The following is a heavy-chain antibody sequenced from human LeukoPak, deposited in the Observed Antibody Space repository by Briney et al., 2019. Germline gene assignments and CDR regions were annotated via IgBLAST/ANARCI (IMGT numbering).Heavy chain of an antibody. CDR1: GFTFSSYA. Sequence: PGGSLRLSCAASGFTFSSYAMSWVRRAPGKGLEWVSAISGSGGSTYYADSVKGRFTISRDNSKNTLYLQMNSLRAEDTAVYYCAKEQFSSGWPYYFDYWGQGTLVTVSS. CDR3: AKEQFSSGWPYYFDY. V-gene: IGHV3-23*01. CDR2: ISGSGGST. J-gene: IGHJ4*02. D-gene: IGHD6-19*01.